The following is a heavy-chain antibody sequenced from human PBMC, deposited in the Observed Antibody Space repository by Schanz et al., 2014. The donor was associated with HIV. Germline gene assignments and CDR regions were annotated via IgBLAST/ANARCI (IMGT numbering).Heavy chain of an antibody. CDR2: FIPIFGTT. J-gene: IGHJ2*01. V-gene: IGHV1-69*01. D-gene: IGHD4-4*01. CDR1: GGTFSNYA. CDR3: ASQYSNYDSSRRYHWYFDL. Sequence: QVPLVQSGAEVKNPGSSVKVSCKASGGTFSNYAINWVRQAPGQGLEWMGGFIPIFGTTNYAQKFQGRVTITADESTSTTYLELSSLRSEDTAVYYCASQYSNYDSSRRYHWYFDLWGRGTLVTVSS.